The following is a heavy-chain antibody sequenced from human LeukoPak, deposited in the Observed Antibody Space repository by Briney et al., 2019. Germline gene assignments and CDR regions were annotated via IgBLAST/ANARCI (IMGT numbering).Heavy chain of an antibody. V-gene: IGHV3-7*01. CDR2: IKQDGSEK. J-gene: IGHJ4*02. Sequence: GGSLRLSCAASGFTFSSYWMSWVRQAPGKGLEWVANIKQDGSEKYYVNSVKGRFTISRDNAKNSLYLQMNSLRAEDTAVYYCARDVDTAMVHIFDYWGQGTLVTVSS. CDR3: ARDVDTAMVHIFDY. CDR1: GFTFSSYW. D-gene: IGHD5-18*01.